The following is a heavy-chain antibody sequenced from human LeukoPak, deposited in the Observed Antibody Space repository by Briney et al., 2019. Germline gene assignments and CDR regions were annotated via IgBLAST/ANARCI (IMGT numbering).Heavy chain of an antibody. J-gene: IGHJ4*02. CDR1: GFTFSQYF. CDR3: ARDPSVGGFSGSELDF. D-gene: IGHD3-22*01. V-gene: IGHV3-64*01. Sequence: GGSLRLSCAGSGFTFSQYFMHWVRQAPGKGLEYLSVISYNGEQTYYSKSVTGRFTISRGNSKNMLYLQMGSLRPEDTAVYFCARDPSVGGFSGSELDFWGQGTLVTVSS. CDR2: ISYNGEQT.